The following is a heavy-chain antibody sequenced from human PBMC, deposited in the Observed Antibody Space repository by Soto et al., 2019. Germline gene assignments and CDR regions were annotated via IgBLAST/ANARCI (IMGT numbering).Heavy chain of an antibody. CDR2: INHRGST. V-gene: IGHV4-34*01. CDR3: ARGLNWNYGAFDY. Sequence: SETLSLTCAVYGGSFSTYYWSWIRQPPGKGLEWIGEINHRGSTNYNPSLKSRVTISVDTSKNQFSLKLSSVTAADRAVYYCARGLNWNYGAFDYWGQGALVTVSS. CDR1: GGSFSTYY. D-gene: IGHD1-7*01. J-gene: IGHJ4*02.